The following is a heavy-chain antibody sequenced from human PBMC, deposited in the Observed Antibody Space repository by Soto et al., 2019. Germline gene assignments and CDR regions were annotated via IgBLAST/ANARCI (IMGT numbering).Heavy chain of an antibody. J-gene: IGHJ4*02. CDR2: IYYSGSA. D-gene: IGHD2-15*01. V-gene: IGHV4-30-4*01. CDR3: ARVADCSGGRCYFSVDY. Sequence: SETLSLTWTVSGGSISSGDYYWSWIRQPPGKGLECIGYIYYSGSAYYNPSLKSRVTISVDTSKNQFSLKLSSVTAADTAVYYCARVADCSGGRCYFSVDYWGQGTLVTVSS. CDR1: GGSISSGDYY.